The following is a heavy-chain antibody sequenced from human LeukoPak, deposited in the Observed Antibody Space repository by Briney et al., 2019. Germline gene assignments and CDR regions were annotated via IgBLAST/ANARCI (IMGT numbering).Heavy chain of an antibody. CDR2: IWGDASKI. V-gene: IGHV3-33*01. Sequence: PGGSLRLSCAASGFPFRDNAMHWVRQAPGKGLDWVAAIWGDASKIYYADSVKGRFTISRDNSKNTLSLQMDSLRVAGTALYYCVRGHYFGMDVWGQGTTVTVSS. J-gene: IGHJ6*02. CDR3: VRGHYFGMDV. CDR1: GFPFRDNA.